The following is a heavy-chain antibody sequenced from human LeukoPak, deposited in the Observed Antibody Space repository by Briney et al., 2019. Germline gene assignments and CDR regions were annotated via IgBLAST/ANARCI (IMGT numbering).Heavy chain of an antibody. CDR2: ISWNSGSI. J-gene: IGHJ6*02. CDR1: GFTFDDYA. D-gene: IGHD2-2*01. V-gene: IGHV3-9*01. CDR3: ARDLFPGDRTSSYYGMDV. Sequence: GGSLRLSCAASGFTFDDYAMHWVRQAPGKGLEWVSGISWNSGSIGYADSVKGRFTISRDNSKNTLYLQMNSLRAEDTAVYYCARDLFPGDRTSSYYGMDVWGQGTTVTVSS.